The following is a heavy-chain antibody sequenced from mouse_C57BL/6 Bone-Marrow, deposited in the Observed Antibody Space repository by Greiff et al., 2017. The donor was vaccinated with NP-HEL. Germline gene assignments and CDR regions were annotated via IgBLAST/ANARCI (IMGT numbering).Heavy chain of an antibody. V-gene: IGHV1-69*01. CDR2: IDPSDSYT. CDR1: GYTFTSYW. J-gene: IGHJ3*01. CDR3: ARDGSSQAWFAY. Sequence: QVQLQQPGAELVMPGASVKLSCKASGYTFTSYWMHWVKQRPGQGLEWIGEIDPSDSYTNYNQKFKGKSTLTVDKSSSTAYMQLSSLTSEDSAVYYCARDGSSQAWFAYWGQGTLVTVSA. D-gene: IGHD1-1*01.